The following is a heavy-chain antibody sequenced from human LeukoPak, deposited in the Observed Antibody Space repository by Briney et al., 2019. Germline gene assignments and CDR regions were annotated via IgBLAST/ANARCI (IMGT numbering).Heavy chain of an antibody. D-gene: IGHD2-15*01. CDR3: ARILYSNNIDY. CDR1: GGSISSYY. Sequence: SETLSLTCTVSGGSISSYYWSWIRQSPGKGLEWIGYIYYSGSTYYNPSLKSRVTMLVDTSKKQFSLKLNSVTAADTAVYYCARILYSNNIDYWGQGTLVTVSS. J-gene: IGHJ4*02. CDR2: IYYSGST. V-gene: IGHV4-59*04.